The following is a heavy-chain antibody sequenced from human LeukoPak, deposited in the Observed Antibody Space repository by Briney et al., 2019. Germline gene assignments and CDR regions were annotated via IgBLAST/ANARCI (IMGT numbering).Heavy chain of an antibody. V-gene: IGHV1-2*02. J-gene: IGHJ3*02. D-gene: IGHD1-26*01. CDR3: ARALVGATGAFDI. CDR2: INPNSGGT. CDR1: GYTFTGYY. Sequence: ASVKVSCKASGYTFTGYYMHWVRQAPGQGLEWMGWINPNSGGTNYAQKFQGRVTMTRDTSISTAYMELSRLRSDDTAVYYCARALVGATGAFDIWGQGTMVTVSS.